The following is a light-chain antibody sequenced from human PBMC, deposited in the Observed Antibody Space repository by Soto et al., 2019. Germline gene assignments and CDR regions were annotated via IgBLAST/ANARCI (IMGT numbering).Light chain of an antibody. CDR3: QQYGSSGT. CDR2: GAS. V-gene: IGKV3-20*01. CDR1: QSVTTR. Sequence: EIVLTQSPGTLSLSPGERFTLSCRASQSVTTRLAWYQHKPGQAPRLLIYGASNRATGIPDRFSGSGSGTDFTLTISRLEPEDFAVYYCQQYGSSGTFGQGTKVDIK. J-gene: IGKJ1*01.